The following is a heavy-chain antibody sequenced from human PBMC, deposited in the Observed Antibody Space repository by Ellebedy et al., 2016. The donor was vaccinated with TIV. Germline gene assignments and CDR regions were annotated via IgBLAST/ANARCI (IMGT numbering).Heavy chain of an antibody. V-gene: IGHV1-69*04. CDR2: IIPILGIA. Sequence: SVKVSXXASGGTFSSYAISWVRQAPGQGLEWMGRIIPILGIANYAQKFQGRVTITADKSTSTAYMELSSLRSEDTAVYYCARGRLVRGVITPIHYYYGMDVWGQGTTVTVSS. D-gene: IGHD3-10*02. CDR1: GGTFSSYA. CDR3: ARGRLVRGVITPIHYYYGMDV. J-gene: IGHJ6*02.